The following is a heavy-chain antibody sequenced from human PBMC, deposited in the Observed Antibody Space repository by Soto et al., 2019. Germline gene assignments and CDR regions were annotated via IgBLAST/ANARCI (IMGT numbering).Heavy chain of an antibody. D-gene: IGHD2-2*01. J-gene: IGHJ4*02. V-gene: IGHV1-69*13. CDR1: GGGNLRDYR. CDR3: ASGLGYCSSTSCLN. Sequence: GASVKVSCKASGGGNLRDYRTTWVRRAPGQGLEWMGGIIPKLGSANYAQNFQGRVTVTADESTNTVYMELRSLRSEDTAVYYCASGLGYCSSTSCLNWGQGTLVTVSS. CDR2: IIPKLGSA.